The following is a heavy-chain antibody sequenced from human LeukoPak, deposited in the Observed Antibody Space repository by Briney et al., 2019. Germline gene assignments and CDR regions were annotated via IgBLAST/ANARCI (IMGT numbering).Heavy chain of an antibody. CDR1: GFTFSNAW. V-gene: IGHV3-15*01. CDR2: IKSKTDGGTV. D-gene: IGHD1-1*01. J-gene: IGHJ4*02. Sequence: TGGSLRLSCAASGFTFSNAWMSWVRQAPGKGLEWVGRIKSKTDGGTVDYAAPVKGRFTISRDDSKNTLYLQMNGLKTEDTAVYYCATALVVPTGLLHYWGQRTLVTVSS. CDR3: ATALVVPTGLLHY.